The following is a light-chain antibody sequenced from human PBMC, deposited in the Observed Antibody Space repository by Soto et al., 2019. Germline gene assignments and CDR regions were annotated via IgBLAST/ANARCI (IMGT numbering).Light chain of an antibody. J-gene: IGKJ4*01. CDR2: EAS. V-gene: IGKV3-11*01. CDR1: QDVGKF. Sequence: VLTQSPATLSLSPGERATLSCRASQDVGKFLVWYHQKPGLAPSLVIYEASKRATDIPDRFSGSGSGTAFTLTITRLEPEDVGFYYCQQRNSWPLTFGGGTKVELK. CDR3: QQRNSWPLT.